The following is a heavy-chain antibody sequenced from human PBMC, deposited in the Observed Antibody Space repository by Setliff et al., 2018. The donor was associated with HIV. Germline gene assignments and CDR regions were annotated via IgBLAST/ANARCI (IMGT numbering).Heavy chain of an antibody. J-gene: IGHJ3*01. D-gene: IGHD7-27*01. CDR1: GGSLSGYY. V-gene: IGHV4-34*01. Sequence: TLSLTCAVYGGSLSGYYWSWIRQPPGKGLEWFGEINHSGGTNYNPSLKSRVTMSIDTSKNQFSLNVSSVTAADTAVYYCARGWGHDGFDFWGQGTMVTVSS. CDR2: INHSGGT. CDR3: ARGWGHDGFDF.